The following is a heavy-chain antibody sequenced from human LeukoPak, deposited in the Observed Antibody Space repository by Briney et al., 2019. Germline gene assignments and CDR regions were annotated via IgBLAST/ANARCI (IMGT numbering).Heavy chain of an antibody. Sequence: GASVKVSCKASGYTFTSYDINWVRQATGQGLEWMGWMNPNSGNTGYAQKFQGRVTMTRNTSISTAYMELSSLRSEDTAVYYCARARRKYYYDSSGYYTYWGQGTLVTVSS. CDR3: ARARRKYYYDSSGYYTY. J-gene: IGHJ4*02. CDR2: MNPNSGNT. D-gene: IGHD3-22*01. CDR1: GYTFTSYD. V-gene: IGHV1-8*01.